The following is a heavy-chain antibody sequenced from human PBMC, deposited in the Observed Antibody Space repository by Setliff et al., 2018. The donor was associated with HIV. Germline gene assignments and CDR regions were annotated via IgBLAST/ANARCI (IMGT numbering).Heavy chain of an antibody. V-gene: IGHV3-7*01. CDR1: GFSFSSYW. CDR3: ARDATRGGDMDV. CDR2: IKEDGSEK. D-gene: IGHD2-15*01. J-gene: IGHJ6*03. Sequence: GGSLRLSCAASGFSFSSYWMSWVRQAPGKGLEWVANIKEDGSEKYYVDSVRGRFTISRDNAKNSLYLQMNSLRAEDTAVYYCARDATRGGDMDVWGKGTTVTVSS.